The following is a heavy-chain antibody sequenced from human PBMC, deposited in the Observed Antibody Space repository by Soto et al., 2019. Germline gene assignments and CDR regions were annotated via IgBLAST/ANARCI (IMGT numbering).Heavy chain of an antibody. J-gene: IGHJ4*02. Sequence: QVQLQESGPGLVKPSETLSLTCTVSGVSISSYYWSWIRQPPGKGLEWVGYIYYSGSTRYNPSLKSRVTISIDTSKSRFSMKMTSVTAADTAMYYCARESGSYDPLDYWCQGTLVTVSS. CDR2: IYYSGST. CDR1: GVSISSYY. V-gene: IGHV4-59*01. CDR3: ARESGSYDPLDY. D-gene: IGHD1-26*01.